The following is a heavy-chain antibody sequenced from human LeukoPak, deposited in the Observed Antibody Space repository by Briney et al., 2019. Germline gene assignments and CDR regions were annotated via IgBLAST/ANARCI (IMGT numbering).Heavy chain of an antibody. CDR3: ASITMVVEQGAFDI. CDR2: INPNSGGT. J-gene: IGHJ3*02. V-gene: IGHV1-2*02. CDR1: GYTLTGYY. D-gene: IGHD3-22*01. Sequence: GASVKVSCKASGYTLTGYYMHWVRQAPGQGLEWMGWINPNSGGTNYAQKFQGRVTMTRDTSISTAYMELSRLRSDGTAVYYCASITMVVEQGAFDIWGQGTMVTVSS.